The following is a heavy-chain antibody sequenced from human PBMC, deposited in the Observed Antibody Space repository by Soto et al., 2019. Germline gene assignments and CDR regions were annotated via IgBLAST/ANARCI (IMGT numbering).Heavy chain of an antibody. CDR1: GYTLTSYA. CDR2: INAGNGNT. J-gene: IGHJ6*01. D-gene: IGHD6-25*01. V-gene: IGHV1-3*01. CDR3: ATVTPRLGPSMWRREYYGIGV. Sequence: ASVKVSCKASGYTLTSYAMHWVRQAPGQRLEWMGWINAGNGNTKYSQKFQGRVTITRDTSASTAYMELSSLRSEDTAVYYCATVTPRLGPSMWRREYYGIGV.